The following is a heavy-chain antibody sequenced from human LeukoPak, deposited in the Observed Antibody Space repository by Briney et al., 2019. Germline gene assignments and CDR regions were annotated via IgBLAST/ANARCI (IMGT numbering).Heavy chain of an antibody. V-gene: IGHV4-34*01. CDR3: ARVEYSGYDYRGAFDI. D-gene: IGHD5-12*01. CDR2: INHSGST. Sequence: SETLSLTCAVYGGSFSGYYWSWLRQPPGKGLESIGEINHSGSTNYNPSLKSRVTISVDTSKNQFSLKLNSVTAADTAVYYCARVEYSGYDYRGAFDIWGQGTMVTVSS. CDR1: GGSFSGYY. J-gene: IGHJ3*02.